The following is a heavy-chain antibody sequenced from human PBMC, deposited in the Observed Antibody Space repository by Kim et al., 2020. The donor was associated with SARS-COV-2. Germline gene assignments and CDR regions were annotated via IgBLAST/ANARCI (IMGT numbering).Heavy chain of an antibody. V-gene: IGHV4-59*01. CDR2: IYYSGNT. Sequence: SETLSLTCTVSGGSINNYYWSWIRQPPGKGLEWIGYIYYSGNTNYNPSLKSRVTISIDTSKNQFSLKLTSVTAADTAVYYCARGGFSGKYPIEDAFDIWGQRTIVRVSS. D-gene: IGHD1-26*01. CDR3: ARGGFSGKYPIEDAFDI. J-gene: IGHJ3*02. CDR1: GGSINNYY.